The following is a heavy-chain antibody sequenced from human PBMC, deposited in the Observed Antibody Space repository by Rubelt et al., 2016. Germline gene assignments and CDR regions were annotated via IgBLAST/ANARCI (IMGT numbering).Heavy chain of an antibody. CDR1: GYTFTGYY. V-gene: IGHV1-2*06. CDR3: ASLGGDMVRGVIPTSGWFDP. Sequence: GASMKVSCKASGYTFTGYYMHWVRQAPGQGLEWMGRINPNSGGTNYAQKFQGRVTMTRDTSISTAYMELSRLRSDDTAVYYCASLGGDMVRGVIPTSGWFDPWGQGTLVTVCS. CDR2: INPNSGGT. D-gene: IGHD3-10*01. J-gene: IGHJ5*02.